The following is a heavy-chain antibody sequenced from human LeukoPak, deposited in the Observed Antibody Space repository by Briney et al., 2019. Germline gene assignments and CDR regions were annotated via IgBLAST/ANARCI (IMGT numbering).Heavy chain of an antibody. D-gene: IGHD6-19*01. CDR2: IYYSGST. CDR3: ARVEQWLEGPSEWAFDI. J-gene: IGHJ3*02. Sequence: SETLSLTCTVSGGSISSYYWSWIRQPPGKGLEWIGYIYYSGSTNYNPSLKSRVTISVDTSKNQFSLKLSSVTAADTAVYYCARVEQWLEGPSEWAFDIWGQGTMVTVSS. CDR1: GGSISSYY. V-gene: IGHV4-59*01.